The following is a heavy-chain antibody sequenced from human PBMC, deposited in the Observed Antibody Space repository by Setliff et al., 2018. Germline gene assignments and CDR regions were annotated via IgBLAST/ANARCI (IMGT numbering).Heavy chain of an antibody. V-gene: IGHV1-46*01. D-gene: IGHD6-25*01. J-gene: IGHJ4*02. CDR2: INPGGLTS. CDR3: ARAGLAAAGRKGVFDH. CDR1: GYSFTSHY. Sequence: ASVKVSCKTSGYSFTSHYVHWVRQAPGQGLEWMGIINPGGLTSSSTQKFEGRVTMTRDTSTSTVYMELNSLTSDDKAVYYCARAGLAAAGRKGVFDHWGQGTLVTVSS.